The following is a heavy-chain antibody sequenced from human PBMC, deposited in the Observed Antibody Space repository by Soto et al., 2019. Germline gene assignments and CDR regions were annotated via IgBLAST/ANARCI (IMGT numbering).Heavy chain of an antibody. CDR1: GGTFSSFV. Sequence: QVQLVQSGAEVKKPGSSVKVSCKASGGTFSSFVISWVRQAPGQGLEWMGGIIPIFDTSNYAQKFQGRITITVDESTSTAYMELSSLRSEDTAVYYCARDSGAYSGSDTWFDPWGQGTLVTVSS. V-gene: IGHV1-69*01. CDR3: ARDSGAYSGSDTWFDP. CDR2: IIPIFDTS. J-gene: IGHJ5*02. D-gene: IGHD5-12*01.